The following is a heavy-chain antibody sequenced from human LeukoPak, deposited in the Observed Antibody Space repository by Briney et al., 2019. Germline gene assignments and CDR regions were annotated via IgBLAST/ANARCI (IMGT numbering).Heavy chain of an antibody. CDR1: GYTFTDYY. J-gene: IGHJ4*02. V-gene: IGHV1-2*02. D-gene: IGHD1-1*01. CDR3: ARVLFWNDRLFYFDY. Sequence: ASVKVSCKASGYTFTDYYMHWVRQVPGQGLQWMGWINPNSGSTNYAQKFQGRVTMTRDTSISTAYMELSRLISDDTGVYYCARVLFWNDRLFYFDYWGQGTLVTVSS. CDR2: INPNSGST.